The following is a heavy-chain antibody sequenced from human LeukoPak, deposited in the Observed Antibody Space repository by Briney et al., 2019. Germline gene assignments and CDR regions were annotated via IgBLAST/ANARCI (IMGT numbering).Heavy chain of an antibody. D-gene: IGHD6-19*01. CDR2: INPSGGST. CDR3: ARDGVAGTYYFDY. J-gene: IGHJ4*02. CDR1: GYTFTTYY. Sequence: GASVKVSCKAPGYTFTTYYIHWVRQTPGQGLEWMGIINPSGGSTSSPQKFQGRVTMTRDTSTSTAYMELSSLRSEDTAVYFCARDGVAGTYYFDYWGQGTPVTVSS. V-gene: IGHV1-46*01.